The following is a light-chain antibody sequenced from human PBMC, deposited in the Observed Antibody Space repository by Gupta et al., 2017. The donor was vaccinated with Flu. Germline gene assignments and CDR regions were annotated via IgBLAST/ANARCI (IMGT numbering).Light chain of an antibody. V-gene: IGKV3-11*01. J-gene: IGKJ4*01. CDR2: DAS. Sequence: VLSPSPATLSLSPGQRPTLSCTDSQSVSSNLAWYQQKPGQAPRLLIYDASNMATGVPARFSGSGSGTDFTLTISSLEPEDFAVYYCQQQNNWPLTFGGGTNVEIK. CDR1: QSVSSN. CDR3: QQQNNWPLT.